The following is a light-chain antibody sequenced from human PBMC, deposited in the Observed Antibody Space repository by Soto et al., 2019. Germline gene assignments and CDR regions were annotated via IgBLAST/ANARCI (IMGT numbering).Light chain of an antibody. CDR1: TSDLGGYNY. V-gene: IGLV2-14*01. CDR2: DVN. J-gene: IGLJ2*01. CDR3: SSYTSGSTLVV. Sequence: QSALTQPASVSGSPGQSITISCTGTTSDLGGYNYVSWYQQHPGKAPKLMIYDVNNRPSGVSNRFSGSKSGNTASLTISGLQAEDEADYYCSSYTSGSTLVVFGGGTKLTVL.